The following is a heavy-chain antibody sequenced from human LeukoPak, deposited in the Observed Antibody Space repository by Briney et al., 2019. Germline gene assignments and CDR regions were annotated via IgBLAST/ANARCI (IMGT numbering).Heavy chain of an antibody. CDR2: IDYSGGDT. CDR1: GFTVRTNY. Sequence: GGSLRLSCAVSGFTVRTNYMSWIRQAPGKGLEWVSSIDYSGGDTHYADSVKGRFTISRDNSKNTLYLQLSSLRGDDTAVYFCARNSGWYGVSWGQGTLVTVSS. CDR3: ARNSGWYGVS. J-gene: IGHJ4*02. D-gene: IGHD6-19*01. V-gene: IGHV3-53*01.